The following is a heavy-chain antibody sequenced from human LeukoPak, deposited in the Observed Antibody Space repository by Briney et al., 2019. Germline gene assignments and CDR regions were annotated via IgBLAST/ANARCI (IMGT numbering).Heavy chain of an antibody. CDR1: GFTFSSYW. V-gene: IGHV3-7*01. CDR3: ARERGYRGTNYFDY. Sequence: GGSLRLSCAASGFTFSSYWMSWVRQAPGKGLEWVANIKQDGSEKYYVDSVKGRFTISRDNAKNSLYLQMNSLRAEDTAVYYCARERGYRGTNYFDYWGQGTLVPVSS. CDR2: IKQDGSEK. D-gene: IGHD1-26*01. J-gene: IGHJ4*02.